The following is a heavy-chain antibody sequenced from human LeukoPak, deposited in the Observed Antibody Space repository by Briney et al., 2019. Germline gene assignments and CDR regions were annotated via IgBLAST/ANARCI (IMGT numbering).Heavy chain of an antibody. D-gene: IGHD1-26*01. J-gene: IGHJ4*02. Sequence: GGSLRLSCAASGFTFSSYAMSWVRQAPGKGLEWVSAISGSGSSTYYADSVKGRFTISRDNSKNTVYLQMNSLRAEDTALYYCARSWDARLNFDYWGQGTLVTVSS. CDR3: ARSWDARLNFDY. CDR1: GFTFSSYA. CDR2: ISGSGSST. V-gene: IGHV3-23*01.